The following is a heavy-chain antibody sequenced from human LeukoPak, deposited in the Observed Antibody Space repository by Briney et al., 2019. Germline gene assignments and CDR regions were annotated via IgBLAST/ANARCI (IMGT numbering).Heavy chain of an antibody. Sequence: GGSLRLSCAASGFTVSSNYMSWVRQAPGKGLEWVSYISSSGSTIYYADSVKGRFTISRDNAKNSLYLQMNSLRAEDTAVYYCARELRYFDWPLDAFDIWGQGTMVTVSS. CDR1: GFTVSSNY. CDR3: ARELRYFDWPLDAFDI. CDR2: ISSSGSTI. D-gene: IGHD3-9*01. V-gene: IGHV3-11*04. J-gene: IGHJ3*02.